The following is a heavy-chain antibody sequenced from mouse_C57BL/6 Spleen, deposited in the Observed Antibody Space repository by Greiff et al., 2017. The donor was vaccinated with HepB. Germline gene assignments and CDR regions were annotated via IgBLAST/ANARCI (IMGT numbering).Heavy chain of an antibody. CDR3: AKGDPPGYFDV. CDR1: GYTFTSYW. V-gene: IGHV1-7*01. J-gene: IGHJ1*03. Sequence: VKVVESGAELAKPGASVKLSCKASGYTFTSYWMHWVKQRPGQGLEWIGYINPSSGYTKYNQKFKDKATLTADKSSSTAYMQLSSLTYEDSAVYYCAKGDPPGYFDVWGTGTTVTVSS. CDR2: INPSSGYT.